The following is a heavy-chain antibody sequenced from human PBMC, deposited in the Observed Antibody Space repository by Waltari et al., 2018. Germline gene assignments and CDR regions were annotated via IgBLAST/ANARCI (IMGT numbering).Heavy chain of an antibody. D-gene: IGHD3-9*01. V-gene: IGHV4-4*07. CDR2: IYTSGST. CDR3: ARDNLYDILTGYYIDAFDI. J-gene: IGHJ3*02. CDR1: GGSISSYY. Sequence: QVQLQESGPGLVKPSETLSLTCTVSGGSISSYYWSWIRQPAGKGLEWIGRIYTSGSTNYNPSLKSRVTMSVDTSKNQCSLKLSSVTAADTAVYYCARDNLYDILTGYYIDAFDIWGQGTMVTVSS.